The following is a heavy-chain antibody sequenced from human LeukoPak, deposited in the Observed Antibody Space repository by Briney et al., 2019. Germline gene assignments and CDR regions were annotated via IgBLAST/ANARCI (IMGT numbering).Heavy chain of an antibody. CDR1: GFTFSSYG. V-gene: IGHV3-48*01. D-gene: IGHD6-13*01. Sequence: GGSLRLSCAASGFTFSSYGMNWVRQAPGKGLEWVSSSSSTIYYADSVKGRFTISRDNAKNSLYLQMNSLRAEDTAVYYCARRGQQLNYWSQGTLVTVSS. J-gene: IGHJ4*02. CDR3: ARRGQQLNY. CDR2: SSSSSTI.